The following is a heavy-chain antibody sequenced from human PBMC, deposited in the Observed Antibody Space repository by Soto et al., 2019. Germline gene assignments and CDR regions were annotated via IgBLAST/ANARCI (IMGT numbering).Heavy chain of an antibody. CDR1: GFTFSSYA. J-gene: IGHJ4*02. V-gene: IGHV3-30-3*01. Sequence: PGGSLRLSCAASGFTFSSYAMHWVRQAPGKGLEWVAVISYDGSNKYYADSVKGRFTISRDNSKNTLYLQMNSLRAEDTAVYYCAKAVDTAMVQDYWGQGTLVTVSS. CDR2: ISYDGSNK. CDR3: AKAVDTAMVQDY. D-gene: IGHD5-18*01.